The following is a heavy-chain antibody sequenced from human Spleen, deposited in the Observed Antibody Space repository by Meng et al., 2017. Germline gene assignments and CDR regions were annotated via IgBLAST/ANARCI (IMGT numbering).Heavy chain of an antibody. CDR1: GYSISSGYY. CDR3: ARGAATVKDFDY. J-gene: IGHJ4*02. Sequence: SETLSLTCAVSGYSISSGYYWGWIRQPPGKGLEWIGSIYHSGSTYYNPSLKSRVTISVDTSKNQFSLKLSSVTAADTPVYYCARGAATVKDFDYWGQGTLVTVSS. V-gene: IGHV4-38-2*01. CDR2: IYHSGST. D-gene: IGHD4-17*01.